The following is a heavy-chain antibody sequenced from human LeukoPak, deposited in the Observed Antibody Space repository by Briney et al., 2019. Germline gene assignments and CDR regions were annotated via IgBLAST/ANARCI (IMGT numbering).Heavy chain of an antibody. J-gene: IGHJ6*03. CDR3: ARDWDQLVPSKGGPPRYFYFMDV. V-gene: IGHV1-2*07. CDR1: GYTFTDYN. Sequence: ASVKVSCKTSGYTFTDYNMHWVRQAPGQGPEWMGWIDPNRGGTNYAHRFQDRVTITRDTSISTVYMELNNLRSDDTAVYYCARDWDQLVPSKGGPPRYFYFMDVWGKGTSVIVSS. CDR2: IDPNRGGT. D-gene: IGHD2-15*01.